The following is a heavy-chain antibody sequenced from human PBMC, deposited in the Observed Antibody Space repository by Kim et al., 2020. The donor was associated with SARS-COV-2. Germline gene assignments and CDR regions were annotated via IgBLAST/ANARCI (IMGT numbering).Heavy chain of an antibody. CDR2: INSDGSST. D-gene: IGHD2-2*01. Sequence: GGSLRLSCAASGFTFSSYWMHWVRQAPGKGLVWVSRINSDGSSTSYADSVKGRFTISRDNAKNTLYLQMNSLIAEDTAVYYCAREYQLLPNGYYYGMDVWGQGTTVTVSS. J-gene: IGHJ6*02. V-gene: IGHV3-74*01. CDR1: GFTFSSYW. CDR3: AREYQLLPNGYYYGMDV.